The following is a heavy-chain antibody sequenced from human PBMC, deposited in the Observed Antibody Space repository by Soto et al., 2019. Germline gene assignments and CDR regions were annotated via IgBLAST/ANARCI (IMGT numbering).Heavy chain of an antibody. CDR3: ARERITMVRGAIDP. CDR1: GGSISSYY. Sequence: PSETLSLTCTVSGGSISSYYWSWIRQPPGKGLEWIGYIYYSGSTNYNPSLKSRVTISVDTSKNQFSLQLNSVTPEDTAVYYCARERITMVRGAIDPWGQGTLVTVSS. J-gene: IGHJ5*02. D-gene: IGHD3-10*01. CDR2: IYYSGST. V-gene: IGHV4-59*12.